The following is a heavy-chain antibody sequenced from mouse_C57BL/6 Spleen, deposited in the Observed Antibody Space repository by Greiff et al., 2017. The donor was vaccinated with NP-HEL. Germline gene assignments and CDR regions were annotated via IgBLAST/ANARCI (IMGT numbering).Heavy chain of an antibody. CDR1: GFTFSNYW. CDR2: IRLKSDNYAT. Sequence: EVMLVESGGGLVQPGGSMKLSCVASGFTFSNYWMNWVRQSPEKGLEWVAQIRLKSDNYATHYAESVKGRFTISRDDSKSSVYLQMNNLRAEDTGIYYCTAGYGGAMDYWGRGTSVTVSS. D-gene: IGHD1-1*02. J-gene: IGHJ4*01. V-gene: IGHV6-3*01. CDR3: TAGYGGAMDY.